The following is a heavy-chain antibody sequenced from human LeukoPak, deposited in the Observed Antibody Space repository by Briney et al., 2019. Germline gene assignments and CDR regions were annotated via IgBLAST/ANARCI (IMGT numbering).Heavy chain of an antibody. D-gene: IGHD5-12*01. CDR2: IYYSGST. V-gene: IGHV4-59*01. J-gene: IGHJ4*02. Sequence: PSETLSLTCTVSGGSISSYYWSWIRQPPGKGLEWIGYIYYSGSTNYNPSLKSRVTISVDTSKNQFSLKLSSVTAADTAVYYCARALTYSGYDNPFDYWGQGNLVTVSS. CDR3: ARALTYSGYDNPFDY. CDR1: GGSISSYY.